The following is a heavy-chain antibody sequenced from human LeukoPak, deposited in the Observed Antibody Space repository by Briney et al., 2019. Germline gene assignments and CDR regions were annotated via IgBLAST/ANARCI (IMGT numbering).Heavy chain of an antibody. CDR1: GFTFSSYA. V-gene: IGHV3-23*01. CDR3: AKCARTPEGGSGWCNWFDT. Sequence: PGGSLRLSCAASGFTFSSYAMSCVRQAPGRGLEWVSAISGSGGSTYYADSVKGGFTISRDNYKNRLYLQINSLRAEDTALYSCAKCARTPEGGSGWCNWFDTWGQGTLVTVSS. CDR2: ISGSGGST. D-gene: IGHD3-3*01. J-gene: IGHJ5*02.